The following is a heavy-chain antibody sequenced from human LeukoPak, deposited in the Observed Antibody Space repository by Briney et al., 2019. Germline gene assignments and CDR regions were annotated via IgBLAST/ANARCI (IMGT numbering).Heavy chain of an antibody. J-gene: IGHJ5*02. D-gene: IGHD6-19*01. CDR3: AGDTHSSSWYDH. CDR1: GFTVSSIY. CDR2: IYSDGNT. V-gene: IGHV3-53*01. Sequence: GRSLRLSCAVSGFTVSSIYMSWVRQAPGKGLEWVSFIYSDGNTYYADSVKGRFTLSRDSSRNTLYLQMNSLRVDDTAVYYCAGDTHSSSWYDHWGQGTLVTVSS.